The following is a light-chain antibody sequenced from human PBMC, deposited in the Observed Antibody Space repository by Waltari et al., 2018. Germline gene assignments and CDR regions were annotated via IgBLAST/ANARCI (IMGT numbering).Light chain of an antibody. CDR2: DVS. CDR3: QQRYDWPIT. J-gene: IGKJ4*01. Sequence: EIVLTQSPATLSSSPGERATLSCRASQRVDSQLAGYQQKPGQAPRLLIHDVSNRATGVPARFSGSGSETDFTLTISSLEPEDSAFYYCQQRYDWPITFGGGTKVEIK. V-gene: IGKV3-11*01. CDR1: QRVDSQ.